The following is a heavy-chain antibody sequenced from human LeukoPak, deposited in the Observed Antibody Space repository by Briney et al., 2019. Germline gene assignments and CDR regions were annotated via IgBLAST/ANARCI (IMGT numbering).Heavy chain of an antibody. CDR2: IYWDDDK. D-gene: IGHD3-10*01. CDR1: GFSLSTSGVG. J-gene: IGHJ4*02. Sequence: SGPTLVNPTQTLTLTCTFSGFSLSTSGVGAGWIRQPPGKALEWLALIYWDDDKRYSPSLKSRLTITKDTSKNQVVLTMTNMHPVDTATYYCAHYGSGSYYLPPYFDYWGQGTLVTVSS. V-gene: IGHV2-5*02. CDR3: AHYGSGSYYLPPYFDY.